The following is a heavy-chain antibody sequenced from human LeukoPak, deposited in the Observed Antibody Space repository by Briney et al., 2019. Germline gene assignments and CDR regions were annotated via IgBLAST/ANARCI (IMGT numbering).Heavy chain of an antibody. Sequence: ASVKVSCKASGYTFTGYYMHWVRQAPGQGLEWMGWINTNTGNPTYAQGFTGRFVFSLDTSVSTANLQISSLKAEDTAVYYCARGLFGESLDYWGQGTLVTVSS. D-gene: IGHD3-3*01. CDR2: INTNTGNP. J-gene: IGHJ4*02. V-gene: IGHV7-4-1*02. CDR1: GYTFTGYY. CDR3: ARGLFGESLDY.